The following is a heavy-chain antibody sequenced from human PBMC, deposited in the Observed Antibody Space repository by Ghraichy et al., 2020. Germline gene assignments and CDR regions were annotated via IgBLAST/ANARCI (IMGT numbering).Heavy chain of an antibody. Sequence: GASLRLSCAASGFTFSSYAMSWVRQAPGKGLEWVSAISGSGGSTYYADSVKGRFTISRDNSKNTLYLQMNSLRAEDTAVYYCAKGGGDYDFWSGYRQHYFDYWGQGTLVTVSS. CDR3: AKGGGDYDFWSGYRQHYFDY. J-gene: IGHJ4*02. CDR2: ISGSGGST. V-gene: IGHV3-23*01. D-gene: IGHD3-3*01. CDR1: GFTFSSYA.